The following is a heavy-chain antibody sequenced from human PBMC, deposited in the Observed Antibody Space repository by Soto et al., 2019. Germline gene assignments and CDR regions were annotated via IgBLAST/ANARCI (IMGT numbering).Heavy chain of an antibody. CDR3: ARSGSSYGSFYYYGMDV. V-gene: IGHV4-39*07. D-gene: IGHD5-18*01. CDR2: IYYSGST. CDR1: GGSISSSSYY. Sequence: SETLSLTCTVSGGSISSSSYYWGWIRQPPGKGLEWIGSIYYSGSTNYNPSLKSRVTISVDTSKNQFSLKLSSVTAADTAVYYCARSGSSYGSFYYYGMDVWGQGTTVTVSS. J-gene: IGHJ6*02.